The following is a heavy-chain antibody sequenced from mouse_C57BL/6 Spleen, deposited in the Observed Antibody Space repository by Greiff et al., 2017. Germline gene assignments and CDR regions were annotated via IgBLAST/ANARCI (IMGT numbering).Heavy chain of an antibody. J-gene: IGHJ1*03. CDR1: GFTFSDYY. CDR3: ARQDGSSYWYFDV. Sequence: DVKLVESGGGLVQPGGSLKLSCAASGFTFSDYYMYWVRQTPEKRLEWVAYISNGGGSTYYPDTVKGRFTISRDNAKNTLYLQMSRLKSEDTAMYYCARQDGSSYWYFDVWGTGTTVTVSS. D-gene: IGHD1-1*01. V-gene: IGHV5-12*01. CDR2: ISNGGGST.